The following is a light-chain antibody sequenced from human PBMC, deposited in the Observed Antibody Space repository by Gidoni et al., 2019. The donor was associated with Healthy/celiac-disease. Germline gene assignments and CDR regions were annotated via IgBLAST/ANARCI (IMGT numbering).Light chain of an antibody. J-gene: IGLJ2*01. Sequence: QASPTHPHSASRSPGQSVPISCTGTSSDVGGYNYVSWYQQHPVKAPKLMIYEVSKRPSGVPDRFSGSQAGNTASLTVSVLQAEDVADYYCSSYARSTTLVFGGGTKLTVL. CDR2: EVS. CDR3: SSYARSTTLV. CDR1: SSDVGGYNY. V-gene: IGLV2-8*01.